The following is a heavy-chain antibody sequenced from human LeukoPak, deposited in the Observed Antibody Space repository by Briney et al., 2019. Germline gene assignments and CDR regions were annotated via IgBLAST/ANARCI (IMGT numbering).Heavy chain of an antibody. CDR2: MNPNSGNT. CDR3: ARSGYCSGGSCVDP. D-gene: IGHD2-15*01. J-gene: IGHJ5*02. V-gene: IGHV1-8*01. CDR1: GYTFTSYD. Sequence: GASVRVSCKASGYTFTSYDINWVRQATGQGLEWMGWMNPNSGNTGYAQKFQGRVTMTRNTSISAAYMELSSLRSEDTAVYYCARSGYCSGGSCVDPWGQGTLVTVSS.